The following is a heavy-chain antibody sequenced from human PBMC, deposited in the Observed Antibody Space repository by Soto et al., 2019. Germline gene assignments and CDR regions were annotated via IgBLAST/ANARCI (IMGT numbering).Heavy chain of an antibody. CDR1: GFTVSSDS. CDR3: VRAHPLN. Sequence: QPGGSLRLSCAASGFTVSSDSMTWVRQAPGKGLEWISIIYSDNNTDYADSVKGRFSISRDTSKNILYLQMNSLRAEDTAVYDCVRAHPLNWGQGILVTVSS. CDR2: IYSDNNT. V-gene: IGHV3-53*01. J-gene: IGHJ1*01.